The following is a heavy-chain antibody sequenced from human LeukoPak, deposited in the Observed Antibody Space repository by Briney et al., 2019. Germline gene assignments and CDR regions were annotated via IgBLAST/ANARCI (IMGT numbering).Heavy chain of an antibody. D-gene: IGHD6-25*01. CDR1: GYTFTSYY. J-gene: IGHJ4*02. CDR3: ARVGVTAATADY. Sequence: GASVKVSCKASGYTFTSYYMHWMRQAPGQGPGWMGIINPRGGSTDYSQKFQDRVTTSSDTSTSTVYMELSSLRSEDTAVYFCARVGVTAATADYWGQGTLVTVSS. V-gene: IGHV1-46*01. CDR2: INPRGGST.